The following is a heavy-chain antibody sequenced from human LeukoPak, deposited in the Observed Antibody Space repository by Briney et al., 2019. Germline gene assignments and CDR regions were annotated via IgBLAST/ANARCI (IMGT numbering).Heavy chain of an antibody. V-gene: IGHV2-5*02. Sequence: SGPTLVNPTQTLTLTCTFSGFSLTTSGVGVGWIRQPPGKALEWLALIYWDDDKRYSPSLQSRLTITKDTSKKQVVLTMTNMDPVDTGTYYCAHRHYSRRGGAFDIWGQGTMVTVAS. D-gene: IGHD3-10*01. CDR1: GFSLTTSGVG. CDR3: AHRHYSRRGGAFDI. J-gene: IGHJ3*02. CDR2: IYWDDDK.